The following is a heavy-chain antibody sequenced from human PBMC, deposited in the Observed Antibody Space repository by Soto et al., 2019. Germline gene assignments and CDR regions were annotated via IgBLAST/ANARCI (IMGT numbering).Heavy chain of an antibody. CDR3: ARDRFVVTADYYYYGMDV. V-gene: IGHV4-61*08. D-gene: IGHD2-21*02. J-gene: IGHJ6*02. Sequence: SETLSLTCTVSGGSILNGGHYWTWLRQHPGKGLEWIGYIYYSGNTNYNPSLRSRVTLSVDTSKNQFSLKLSSVTAADTAVYYCARDRFVVTADYYYYGMDVWGQGTTVTVSS. CDR1: GGSILNGGHY. CDR2: IYYSGNT.